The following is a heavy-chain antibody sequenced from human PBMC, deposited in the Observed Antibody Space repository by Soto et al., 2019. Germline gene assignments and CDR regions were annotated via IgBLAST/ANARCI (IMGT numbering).Heavy chain of an antibody. V-gene: IGHV4-30-4*01. D-gene: IGHD2-2*01. CDR3: ARVGPAADFDY. J-gene: IGHJ4*02. CDR2: IYYSGST. Sequence: SETLSLTCTVSGGSISIGDYYWSWIRQPPGKGLEWIGYIYYSGSTYYNPSLKSRVTISVDTFKNQFSLKLSSVTAADTAVYYCARVGPAADFDYWGQGTLVTVS. CDR1: GGSISIGDYY.